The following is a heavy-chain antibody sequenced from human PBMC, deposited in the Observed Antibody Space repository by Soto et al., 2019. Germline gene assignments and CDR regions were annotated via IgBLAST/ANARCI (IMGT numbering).Heavy chain of an antibody. V-gene: IGHV4-59*01. CDR1: GDSIRSYY. J-gene: IGHJ4*02. CDR3: ARDRAYYESSGLYFDY. CDR2: IYDSGST. Sequence: SETLSLTCTVSGDSIRSYYWNWIRQPPGKGLEWIGYIYDSGSTNYNPSLKSRVTISVDTSKSQFSLKLSSVTAADTAVYYCARDRAYYESSGLYFDYWGQGTLVTV. D-gene: IGHD3-22*01.